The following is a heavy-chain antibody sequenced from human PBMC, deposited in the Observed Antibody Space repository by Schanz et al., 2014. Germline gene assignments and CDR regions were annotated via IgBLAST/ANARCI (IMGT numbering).Heavy chain of an antibody. CDR2: ISVYNHNK. V-gene: IGHV1-18*01. Sequence: QVQLVQSGAEVKKPGASVRVSCKASGYTFTTYAMSWVRQAPGQGLEWVGWISVYNHNKEYDQKFQGRVTMTTDTSTSTAYMALTDLRSDDTAVYYCARSAGRDFWSGYYTRFDYWGQGTLGTVSS. CDR3: ARSAGRDFWSGYYTRFDY. J-gene: IGHJ4*02. CDR1: GYTFTTYA. D-gene: IGHD3-3*01.